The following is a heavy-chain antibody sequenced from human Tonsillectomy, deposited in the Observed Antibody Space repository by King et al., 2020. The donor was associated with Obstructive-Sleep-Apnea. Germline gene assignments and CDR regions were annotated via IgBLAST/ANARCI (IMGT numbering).Heavy chain of an antibody. CDR1: GFSLSTSGVV. CDR2: IYWGDYN. V-gene: IGHV2-5*02. CDR3: AHRARGDAFDI. J-gene: IGHJ3*02. D-gene: IGHD3-10*01. Sequence: TLKESGPTLVKPTQTLTLTCTFSGFSLSTSGVVVGCIRHPPGKALEWLARIYWGDYNTYSPSLKSRLTVTKDTSKNQGGLTMTNMDPVDTATYYCAHRARGDAFDIWGQGTMVTVSS.